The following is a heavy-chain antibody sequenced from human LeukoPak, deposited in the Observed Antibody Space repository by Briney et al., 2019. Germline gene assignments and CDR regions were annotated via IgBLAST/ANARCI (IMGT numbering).Heavy chain of an antibody. J-gene: IGHJ4*02. V-gene: IGHV3-20*04. D-gene: IGHD1-1*01. CDR2: INWKGGST. Sequence: RTGGALRLSCAASGFTFDDYGMSWGRQAPGKGLEWVSGINWKGGSTGYADSVKGRFTISRDNAKNSLYLQMNSLRAEDTALYYCARAQDYNWNYVPYWGQGTLVTVSS. CDR3: ARAQDYNWNYVPY. CDR1: GFTFDDYG.